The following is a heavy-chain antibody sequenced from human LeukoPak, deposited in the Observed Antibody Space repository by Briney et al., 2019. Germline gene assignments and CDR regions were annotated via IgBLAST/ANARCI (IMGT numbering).Heavy chain of an antibody. Sequence: ASVKVSCKASGYTFTGYYMHWVRQAPGQGLEWMGWINPNSGGTNYAQKFQGRVTMTRDTSISTAYMELSRLRSDDTAVYYCARVSPRNWWNYCLGYWGQGTLVTVSS. V-gene: IGHV1-2*02. D-gene: IGHD1-7*01. CDR1: GYTFTGYY. CDR2: INPNSGGT. J-gene: IGHJ4*02. CDR3: ARVSPRNWWNYCLGY.